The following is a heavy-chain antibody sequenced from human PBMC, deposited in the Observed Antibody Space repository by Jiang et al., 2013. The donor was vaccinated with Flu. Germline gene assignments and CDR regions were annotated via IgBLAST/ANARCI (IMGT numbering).Heavy chain of an antibody. CDR1: GYPFTTFG. D-gene: IGHD3-3*01. CDR3: ARFDFWSGYHSPSDY. Sequence: SGAEVKKPGPSVKVSCKASGYPFTTFGVSWVRQAPGQGLEWMGWISPFHGDTNYAQNLQGRVTMTTNTSTNTAYMDLRSLRSDDTAVYYCARFDFWSGYHSPSDYWGQGTLVTVSS. CDR2: ISPFHGDT. J-gene: IGHJ4*02. V-gene: IGHV1-18*01.